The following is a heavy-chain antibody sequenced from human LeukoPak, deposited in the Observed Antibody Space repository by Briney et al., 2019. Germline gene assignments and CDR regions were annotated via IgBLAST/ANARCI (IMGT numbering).Heavy chain of an antibody. CDR1: GFTFSSYW. J-gene: IGHJ4*02. CDR3: ARVRYCDSTSCYFADY. Sequence: PGGSLRLSCAASGFTFSSYWMSWVRQAPGKGLEWAANIKEDGSEKYYVDSVKGRFTVSRDSAKNSLYLQMNSLSPEDTAVYYCARVRYCDSTSCYFADYWGQGTLVTVSS. CDR2: IKEDGSEK. D-gene: IGHD2-2*01. V-gene: IGHV3-7*04.